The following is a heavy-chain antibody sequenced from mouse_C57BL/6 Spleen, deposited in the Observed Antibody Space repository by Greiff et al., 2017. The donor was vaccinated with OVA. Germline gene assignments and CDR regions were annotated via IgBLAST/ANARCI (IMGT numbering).Heavy chain of an antibody. CDR2: INPGSGGT. CDR1: GYAFTNYL. Sequence: QVQLQQSGAELVRPGTSVKVSCKASGYAFTNYLIEWVKQRPGQGLEWIGVINPGSGGTNYNEKFKGKATLTADKSSSTAYMQLSSLTSEDSAVYFCARWGSKEAWFAYGGKGTLVTASA. CDR3: ARWGSKEAWFAY. V-gene: IGHV1-54*01. D-gene: IGHD1-3*01. J-gene: IGHJ3*01.